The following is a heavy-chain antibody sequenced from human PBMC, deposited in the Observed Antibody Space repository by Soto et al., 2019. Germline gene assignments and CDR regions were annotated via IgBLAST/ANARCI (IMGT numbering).Heavy chain of an antibody. CDR1: GLTFGSRA. J-gene: IGHJ4*02. Sequence: EVQLLESGGDLKQPGGSLRLSCVASGLTFGSRAMSWVRQASGEGVQWVSTITETGGDAKYADSVRGRFVISKDNSKKTLYLQMTSLTAEDSAMYFCARGSTDSYPGSRIFDFWGRGTLVTVSS. V-gene: IGHV3-23*01. CDR2: ITETGGDA. CDR3: ARGSTDSYPGSRIFDF. D-gene: IGHD3-10*01.